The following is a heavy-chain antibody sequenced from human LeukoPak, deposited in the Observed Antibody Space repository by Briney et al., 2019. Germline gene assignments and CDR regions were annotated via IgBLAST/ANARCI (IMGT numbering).Heavy chain of an antibody. CDR3: ARDTANYYYNSSGYYFDY. V-gene: IGHV1-46*01. D-gene: IGHD3-22*01. J-gene: IGHJ4*02. CDR1: GYTFISYY. CDR2: INPRGGST. Sequence: ASVKVSCKASGYTFISYYMHWVRQAPGQGLEWMGIINPRGGSTSYAQKFQGRVTMTRDTSTSTVYMELSSLRSEDTAVYYCARDTANYYYNSSGYYFDYWGQGTLVTVSS.